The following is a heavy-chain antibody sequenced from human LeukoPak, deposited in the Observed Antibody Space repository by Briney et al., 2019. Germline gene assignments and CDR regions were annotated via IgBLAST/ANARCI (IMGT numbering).Heavy chain of an antibody. V-gene: IGHV3-7*01. J-gene: IGHJ4*02. CDR3: ARHLSGVTGYTYGRGIDS. CDR1: GFTFKNYA. D-gene: IGHD5-18*01. CDR2: IKQDGSEK. Sequence: GGSLRLSCATSGFTFKNYAMNWVRQAPGKGLEWVANIKQDGSEKYYVDSVEGRFTISRDNAKKSLYLQMNSLRAEDTAVYYCARHLSGVTGYTYGRGIDSWGQGTLVTVSS.